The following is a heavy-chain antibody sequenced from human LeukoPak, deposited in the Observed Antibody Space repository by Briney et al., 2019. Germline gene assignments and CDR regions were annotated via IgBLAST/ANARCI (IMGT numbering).Heavy chain of an antibody. Sequence: PGGSLRLSCAASGFTFSSYWMSWVRQAPGKGLEWVANIKQDGSEKYYVDSVKGRFTISRDNAKNSLYLQMNSLRAEDTAVYYCARLRQTGYSSILFDPWGQGTLVTVSS. CDR1: GFTFSSYW. CDR3: ARLRQTGYSSILFDP. J-gene: IGHJ5*02. D-gene: IGHD6-13*01. V-gene: IGHV3-7*03. CDR2: IKQDGSEK.